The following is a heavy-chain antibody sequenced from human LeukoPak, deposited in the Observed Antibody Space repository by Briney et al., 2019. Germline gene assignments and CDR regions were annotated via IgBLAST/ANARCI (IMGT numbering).Heavy chain of an antibody. CDR2: ISSSSSTI. J-gene: IGHJ4*02. CDR3: ARDPRASITMVRGIDY. CDR1: GFTFSRYS. D-gene: IGHD3-10*01. Sequence: GSLRLSCAASGFTFSRYSMNWGRQAPGKGLEWLSYISSSSSTIYYADSVKGRFTISRDNAKNSLYLQMNSLRAEDTAVYYCARDPRASITMVRGIDYWGQGTLVTVSS. V-gene: IGHV3-48*04.